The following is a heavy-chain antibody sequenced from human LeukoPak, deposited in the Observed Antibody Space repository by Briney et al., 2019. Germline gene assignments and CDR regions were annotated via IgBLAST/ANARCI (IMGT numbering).Heavy chain of an antibody. Sequence: PGGSLRLSCAASGFTFSSYGMHWVRQAPGKGLEWVAVISYDGSNKYYADSVKGRFTISRDNSKNTLYLRMNSLRAEDTAVYYCAKEEYYGSGSYLGYYYYGMDVWGQGTTVTVSS. CDR3: AKEEYYGSGSYLGYYYYGMDV. CDR2: ISYDGSNK. J-gene: IGHJ6*02. D-gene: IGHD3-10*01. CDR1: GFTFSSYG. V-gene: IGHV3-30*18.